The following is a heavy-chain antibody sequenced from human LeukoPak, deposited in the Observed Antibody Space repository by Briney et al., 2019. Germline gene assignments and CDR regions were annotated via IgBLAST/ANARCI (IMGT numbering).Heavy chain of an antibody. Sequence: ASVKVSCKASGYTFTGYYMHWVRQAPGQGLEWMGWINPNSGGTNYAQKFQGWVTMTRDTSISTAYMELSRLRSDDTAVYYCARDPLGYCSGGSCYSDYYYGMDVWGQGTTVTVSS. CDR3: ARDPLGYCSGGSCYSDYYYGMDV. CDR1: GYTFTGYY. V-gene: IGHV1-2*04. CDR2: INPNSGGT. D-gene: IGHD2-15*01. J-gene: IGHJ6*02.